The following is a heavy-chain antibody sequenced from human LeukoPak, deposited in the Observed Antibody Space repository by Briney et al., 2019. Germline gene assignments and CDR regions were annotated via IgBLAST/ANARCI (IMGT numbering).Heavy chain of an antibody. CDR1: GHTFTSYG. D-gene: IGHD2-2*01. J-gene: IGHJ5*02. CDR2: ISAYNGNT. Sequence: ASVKVSCKASGHTFTSYGISWVRQAPGQGLEWMGWISAYNGNTNYAQKLQGRVTMTTDTSTSTAYMELRSLRSDDTAVYYCAREYCSSSSCYGGNWFDPWGQGTLVTVSS. V-gene: IGHV1-18*01. CDR3: AREYCSSSSCYGGNWFDP.